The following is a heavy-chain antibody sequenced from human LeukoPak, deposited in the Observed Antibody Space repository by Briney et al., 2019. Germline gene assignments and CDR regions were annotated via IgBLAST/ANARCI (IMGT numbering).Heavy chain of an antibody. CDR2: IIPIFGTA. CDR3: ARGSKVPDYYYDSSGYRHYFDY. Sequence: SVKVSCKASGGIFSSYAISWVRQAPGQGLEWMGGIIPIFGTANYAQKFQGRVTITADESTSTAYMELSSLRSEDTAVYYCARGSKVPDYYYDSSGYRHYFDYWGQGTLVTVSS. D-gene: IGHD3-22*01. J-gene: IGHJ4*02. V-gene: IGHV1-69*13. CDR1: GGIFSSYA.